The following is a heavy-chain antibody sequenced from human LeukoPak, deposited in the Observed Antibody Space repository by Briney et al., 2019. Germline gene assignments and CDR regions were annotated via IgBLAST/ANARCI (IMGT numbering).Heavy chain of an antibody. D-gene: IGHD3-22*01. CDR2: IYYSGST. Sequence: PSETLSLTCTVSGGSISSSSYYWGWIRQPPGKGLEWIGSIYYSGSTYYNPSLKSRVTISVDTSKNQFSLKLSSVTAADTAVYYCARGGSSGYQVYFDYWGQGTLVTVSS. CDR1: GGSISSSSYY. V-gene: IGHV4-39*01. J-gene: IGHJ4*02. CDR3: ARGGSSGYQVYFDY.